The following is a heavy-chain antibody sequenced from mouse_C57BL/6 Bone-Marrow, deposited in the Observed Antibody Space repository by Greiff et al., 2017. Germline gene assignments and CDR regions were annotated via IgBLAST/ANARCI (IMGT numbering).Heavy chain of an antibody. D-gene: IGHD1-1*01. CDR1: GYSITSGYY. Sequence: EVQLQQSGPGLVKPSQSLSLTCSVTGYSITSGYYWNWIRQFPGNKLEWMGYISYDGSNNYNPSLKNRISITRDTSKNQFFLKLNSVTTEDTATYYCARRGLLRTYFDYWGQGTTLTVSS. CDR2: ISYDGSN. V-gene: IGHV3-6*01. J-gene: IGHJ2*01. CDR3: ARRGLLRTYFDY.